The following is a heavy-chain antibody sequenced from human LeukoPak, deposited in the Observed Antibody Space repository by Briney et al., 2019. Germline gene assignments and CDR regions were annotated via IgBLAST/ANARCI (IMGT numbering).Heavy chain of an antibody. CDR1: GGSIATYY. D-gene: IGHD5-24*01. Sequence: SATLSPTCTVSGGSIATYYWSWIRQSPGKGLEWIAYIYYGGTNYNPSLKSRVTISVDTSKNQFSLNLRSATAADTAVYYCARGDGYNSGYFEYWGQGTLVTVSS. V-gene: IGHV4-59*01. CDR3: ARGDGYNSGYFEY. J-gene: IGHJ4*02. CDR2: IYYGGT.